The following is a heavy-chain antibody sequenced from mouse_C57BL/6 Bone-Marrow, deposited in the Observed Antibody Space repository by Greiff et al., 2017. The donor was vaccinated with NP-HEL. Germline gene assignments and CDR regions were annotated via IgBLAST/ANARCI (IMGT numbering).Heavy chain of an antibody. CDR2: ISSGSSTI. J-gene: IGHJ3*01. D-gene: IGHD4-1*01. CDR3: ARPGGGLAWFAY. Sequence: DVMLVESGGGLVKPGGSLKLSCAASGFTFSDYGMHWVRQAPEKGLEWVAYISSGSSTIYYAATVKGRLLISRDNAKNTLFLQMTSLRSEDTAMYYCARPGGGLAWFAYWGQGTLVTVSA. V-gene: IGHV5-17*01. CDR1: GFTFSDYG.